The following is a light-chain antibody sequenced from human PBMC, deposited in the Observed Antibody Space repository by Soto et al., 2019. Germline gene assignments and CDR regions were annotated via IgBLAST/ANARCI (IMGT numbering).Light chain of an antibody. V-gene: IGKV3-20*01. CDR2: DAS. CDR3: QQYGSSLIT. Sequence: VMTLTTLSLPVTLGQPASISCRSSQSLVYSDGNTYLAWYQQKPGQAPRLLIYDASNRATGIPARFSGSGSGTDFTLTISRLEAEDFAMYYCQQYGSSLITFGQGTRLDIK. CDR1: QSLVYSDGNTY. J-gene: IGKJ5*01.